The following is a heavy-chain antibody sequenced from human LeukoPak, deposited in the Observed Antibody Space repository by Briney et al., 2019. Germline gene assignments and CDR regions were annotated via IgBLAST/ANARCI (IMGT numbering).Heavy chain of an antibody. V-gene: IGHV1-69*13. D-gene: IGHD6-13*01. CDR3: ARLIPTYIAAAGTSASDI. CDR2: IIPIFGTA. Sequence: SVKVSCKASGGTFSSYAISWVRQAPGQGLEWMGGIIPIFGTANYAQKFQGRVTITADESTSTAYMELSSLRSEDTAVYYCARLIPTYIAAAGTSASDIWGQGTMVTVSS. CDR1: GGTFSSYA. J-gene: IGHJ3*02.